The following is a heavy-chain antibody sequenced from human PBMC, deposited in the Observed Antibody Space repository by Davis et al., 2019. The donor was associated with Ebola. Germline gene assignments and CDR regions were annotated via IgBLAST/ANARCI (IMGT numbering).Heavy chain of an antibody. V-gene: IGHV1-69*10. J-gene: IGHJ3*02. D-gene: IGHD3-10*01. CDR3: ARALYYYGSGSRHDAFDI. CDR1: GGTFSSYA. CDR2: IIPILGIA. Sequence: SVKVSCKASGGTFSSYAISWVRQAPGQGLEWMGGIIPILGIANYAQKFQGRVTMTRDTSTSTVYMELSSLRSEDTAVYYCARALYYYGSGSRHDAFDIWGQGTMVTVSS.